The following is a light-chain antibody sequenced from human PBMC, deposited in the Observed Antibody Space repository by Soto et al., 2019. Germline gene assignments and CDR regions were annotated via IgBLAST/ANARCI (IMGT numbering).Light chain of an antibody. CDR1: QTISRSY. Sequence: EIVLTQSPGTLSLSPGERAALSCRASQTISRSYLAWYQQKRGQAPRLLIYGTSNRATGIPDRFSGSGSGTDFTLTISRLDPEDFAVYFCQQYGSSPYTFGQGTKLEI. CDR2: GTS. V-gene: IGKV3-20*01. J-gene: IGKJ2*01. CDR3: QQYGSSPYT.